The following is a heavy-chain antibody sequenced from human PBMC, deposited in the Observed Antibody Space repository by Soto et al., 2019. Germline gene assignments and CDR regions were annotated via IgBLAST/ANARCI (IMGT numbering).Heavy chain of an antibody. CDR1: GFSLSTSGMC. J-gene: IGHJ5*02. CDR3: ARMSSSDNTNWFDP. CDR2: IDWDDDK. Sequence: SGPTLVNPTQTLTLACTFSGFSLSTSGMCVSWIRQPPGKALEWLALIDWDDDKYYSTSLKTRLTISKDTSKNQVVLTMTNMDPVDTATYYCARMSSSDNTNWFDPWGQGTLVTVSS. V-gene: IGHV2-70*01. D-gene: IGHD6-19*01.